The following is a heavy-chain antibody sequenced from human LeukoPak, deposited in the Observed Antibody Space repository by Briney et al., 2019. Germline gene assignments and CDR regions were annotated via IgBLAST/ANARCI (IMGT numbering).Heavy chain of an antibody. CDR3: ASSEGWQLVGWFDP. CDR1: GGTLSSYA. CDR2: IIPILGIA. Sequence: GASVKVSCKASGGTLSSYAISWVRQAPGQGLEWMGRIIPILGIANYAQKFQGRVTIPADKSTSTAYMELSSLRSEDTAVYYCASSEGWQLVGWFDPWGQGTLVTVSS. V-gene: IGHV1-69*04. D-gene: IGHD6-6*01. J-gene: IGHJ5*02.